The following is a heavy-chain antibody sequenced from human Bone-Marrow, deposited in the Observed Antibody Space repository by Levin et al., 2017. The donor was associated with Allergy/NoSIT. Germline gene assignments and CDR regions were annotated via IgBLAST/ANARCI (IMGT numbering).Heavy chain of an antibody. J-gene: IGHJ4*02. Sequence: LKISCAASGFSLRNYWMTWVRQAPGKGLEWVANIRQDGNDKYFVESVKGRFTVSRDNAKNSVYLQMNSLRAEDTAVYYCARGGTYFDFWGQGTLVTVSS. V-gene: IGHV3-7*01. D-gene: IGHD3-16*01. CDR2: IRQDGNDK. CDR3: ARGGTYFDF. CDR1: GFSLRNYW.